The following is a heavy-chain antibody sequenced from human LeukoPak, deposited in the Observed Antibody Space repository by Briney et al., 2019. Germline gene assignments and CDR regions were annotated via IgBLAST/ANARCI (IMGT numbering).Heavy chain of an antibody. D-gene: IGHD6-25*01. Sequence: GGSLRLSCAASGFTFSSYWMSWFRQAPGKGLEWVANITQDGSEKYYVESVKARLTISRDNAKNSLYLQMNSLRAEDTAVYYCARSASYYYMDVWGKGTTVTVSS. CDR3: ARSASYYYMDV. CDR2: ITQDGSEK. CDR1: GFTFSSYW. J-gene: IGHJ6*03. V-gene: IGHV3-7*01.